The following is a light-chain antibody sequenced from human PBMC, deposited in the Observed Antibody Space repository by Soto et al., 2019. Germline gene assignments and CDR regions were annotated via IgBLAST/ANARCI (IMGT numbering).Light chain of an antibody. Sequence: DIQMTQSPSTLSASVGDRVTITCRASHSISSWLAWYQQKPGKAPKLLIYKASSLESGVPSRFSGSGSGTEFTLTISSLQPDDFATYSWQQYNSYPWTFGQGTKVEIK. CDR2: KAS. J-gene: IGKJ1*01. V-gene: IGKV1-5*03. CDR3: QQYNSYPWT. CDR1: HSISSW.